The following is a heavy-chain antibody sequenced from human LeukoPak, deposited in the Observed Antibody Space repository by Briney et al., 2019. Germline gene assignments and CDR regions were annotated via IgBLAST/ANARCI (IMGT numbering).Heavy chain of an antibody. V-gene: IGHV3-15*05. CDR1: GFTFSNAW. J-gene: IGHJ4*02. CDR3: TTEDSPPYSSSSAYFDS. CDR2: IKSKTDGGTT. Sequence: PGGALRLSCAASGFTFSNAWMSWVRQAAGRGLEGVGRIKSKTDGGTTDYAAPVGGRFNISRDGSKNTLYVQVNSLTTQDTAVYYCTTEDSPPYSSSSAYFDSWGKGPLVPASS. D-gene: IGHD6-13*01.